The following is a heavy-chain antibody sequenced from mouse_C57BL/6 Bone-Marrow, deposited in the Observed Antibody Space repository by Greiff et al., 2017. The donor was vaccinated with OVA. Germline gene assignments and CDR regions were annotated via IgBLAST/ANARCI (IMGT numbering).Heavy chain of an antibody. J-gene: IGHJ4*01. Sequence: VQLQQPGAELVKPGASVKLSCKASGYTFTSYWMHWVKQRPGQGLEWIGMIHPNSGSTNYNEKFKSKATLTVDKSSSTAYMQLSSLTSEDSAVYYCARRGYYGPYAMDYWGQGTSVTVSS. V-gene: IGHV1-64*01. CDR3: ARRGYYGPYAMDY. CDR2: IHPNSGST. CDR1: GYTFTSYW. D-gene: IGHD1-1*01.